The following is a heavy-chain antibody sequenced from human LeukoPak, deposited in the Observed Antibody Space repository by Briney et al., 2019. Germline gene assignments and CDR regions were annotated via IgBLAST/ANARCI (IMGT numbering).Heavy chain of an antibody. CDR1: GFTFSSYS. V-gene: IGHV3-48*04. Sequence: GGSLRLSCAASGFTFSSYSMMWVRQAPGKGLEWVSYISSSSTTIHYADSVEGRFTISRDNAKNSLYLQMNSLRAEDTAVYYCAELGITMIGGVWGKGTTVTISS. CDR3: AELGITMIGGV. CDR2: ISSSSTTI. D-gene: IGHD3-10*02. J-gene: IGHJ6*04.